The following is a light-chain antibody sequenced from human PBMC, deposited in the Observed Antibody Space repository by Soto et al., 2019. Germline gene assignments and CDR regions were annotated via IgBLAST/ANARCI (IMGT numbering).Light chain of an antibody. CDR2: GNS. J-gene: IGLJ2*01. CDR1: SSNIGAGYD. CDR3: QPYDSSLSGHVV. V-gene: IGLV1-40*01. Sequence: QSVLTQPPSVSGAPGQRVTISCTGSSSNIGAGYDVHWYQQLPGTAPKRLIYGNSNRPSGVPDRFSGSKSGTSASLAITGLQAEDEADYYCQPYDSSLSGHVVFGGGTKLTVL.